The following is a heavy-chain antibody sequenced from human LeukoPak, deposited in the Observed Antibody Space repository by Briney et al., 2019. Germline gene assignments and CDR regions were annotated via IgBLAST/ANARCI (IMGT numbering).Heavy chain of an antibody. V-gene: IGHV3-30*02. CDR3: AKDRMIVLMVYAATLDY. Sequence: PGGSLRLSCAASGFTFSSYGMHWVRQAPGKGLEWVAFIRYDGSNKYYADSVKGRFTISRDNSKNTLYLQMNSLRAEDTAVYYCAKDRMIVLMVYAATLDYWGQGTLVTVSS. CDR2: IRYDGSNK. J-gene: IGHJ4*02. CDR1: GFTFSSYG. D-gene: IGHD2-8*01.